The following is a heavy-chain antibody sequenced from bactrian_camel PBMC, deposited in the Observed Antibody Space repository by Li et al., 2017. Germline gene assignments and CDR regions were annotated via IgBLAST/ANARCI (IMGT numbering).Heavy chain of an antibody. J-gene: IGHJ4*01. CDR1: GFTYSRYC. CDR3: AAKAGPPWAVAGSPCGSASDYNY. Sequence: HVQLVESGGGSVQAGGSLRLSCAQSGFTYSRYCMGWFRQAPGKEREGVVTIFTGSGSTYYADSVKGRFTISQDNTKNAMYLQMNSLKPEDTAMYYCAAKAGPPWAVAGSPCGSASDYNYWGQGTQVTVS. V-gene: IGHV3S1*01. CDR2: IFTGSGST. D-gene: IGHD6*01.